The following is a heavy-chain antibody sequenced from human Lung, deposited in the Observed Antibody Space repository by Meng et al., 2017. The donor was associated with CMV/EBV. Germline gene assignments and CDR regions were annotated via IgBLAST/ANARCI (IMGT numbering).Heavy chain of an antibody. CDR3: AKEFYDISTDYYFYSYYYGMDV. CDR1: A. Sequence: AVSWVRQAPGNGLEWGSAISGSGANTYYADSVKGRFTISRDSSKSTLYLQMNSLRADDTAVYYCAKEFYDISTDYYFYSYYYGMDVWGRGTTVTVSS. CDR2: ISGSGANT. V-gene: IGHV3-23*01. J-gene: IGHJ6*02. D-gene: IGHD3-9*01.